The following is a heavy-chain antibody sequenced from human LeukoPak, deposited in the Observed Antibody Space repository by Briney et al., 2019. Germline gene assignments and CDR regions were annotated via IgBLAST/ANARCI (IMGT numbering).Heavy chain of an antibody. V-gene: IGHV3-30*04. J-gene: IGHJ4*02. D-gene: IGHD5-12*01. Sequence: LMRSWWTCGVTGKSEAMHWGRKAQSKGLEWVAVISYDGSNKYYADSVKGRFTISRDNSKNTLYLQMNSLRAEDTAVYYCARETHMVATVYFDYWGQGTLVTVSS. CDR1: GVTGKSEA. CDR2: ISYDGSNK. CDR3: ARETHMVATVYFDY.